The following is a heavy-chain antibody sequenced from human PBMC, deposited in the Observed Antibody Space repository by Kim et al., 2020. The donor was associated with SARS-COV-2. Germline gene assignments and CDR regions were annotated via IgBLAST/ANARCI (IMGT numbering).Heavy chain of an antibody. V-gene: IGHV4-39*07. CDR2: IYYSGST. Sequence: SETLSLTCTVSGGSISSSSYYWGWIRQPPGKELEWIGSIYYSGSTYYNPSLKSPVTISVDTSKNQFSLKLSSVTAADTAVYYCARDRFYSRSSQGEFDYWGQGTLVTVSS. J-gene: IGHJ4*02. CDR3: ARDRFYSRSSQGEFDY. D-gene: IGHD6-13*01. CDR1: GGSISSSSYY.